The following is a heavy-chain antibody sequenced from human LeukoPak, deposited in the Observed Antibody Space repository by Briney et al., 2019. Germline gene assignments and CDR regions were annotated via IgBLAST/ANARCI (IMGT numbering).Heavy chain of an antibody. Sequence: SGGSLRLSCAASGFTFDDYAMHWVRQAPGKGLEWVSGISWNSGGIGYADSVKGRFTISRDNAKNSLYLQMNSLRAEDTALYYCAKDIDHQIVGATVDYWGQGTLVTVSS. CDR1: GFTFDDYA. D-gene: IGHD1-26*01. CDR2: ISWNSGGI. J-gene: IGHJ4*02. V-gene: IGHV3-9*01. CDR3: AKDIDHQIVGATVDY.